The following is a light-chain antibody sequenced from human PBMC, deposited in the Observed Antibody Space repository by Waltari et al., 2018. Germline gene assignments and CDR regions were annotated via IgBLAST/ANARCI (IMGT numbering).Light chain of an antibody. CDR2: WAS. CDR1: QSLLYSSNNKND. CDR3: QQYYSTSPLT. V-gene: IGKV4-1*01. J-gene: IGKJ4*01. Sequence: DIVMTQSPHSLAVSVGERATITCKSSQSLLYSSNNKNDLAWYQQKPGQPPKLLIYWASTREFWVPDRFSGSGSGTDFTLTISSLQAEDVAVYYCQQYYSTSPLTFGGGTKVEIK.